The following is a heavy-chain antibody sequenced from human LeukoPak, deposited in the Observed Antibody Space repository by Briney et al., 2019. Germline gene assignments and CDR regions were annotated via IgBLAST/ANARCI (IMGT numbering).Heavy chain of an antibody. CDR2: INPNSGGT. V-gene: IGHV1-2*04. Sequence: ASVKVSCKASGYTFTSYGISWVRQAPGQGLEWMGWINPNSGGTNYAQKFQGWVTMTRDTSISTAYMELSRLRSDDTAVYYCARADGDYNYYYGMDVWGQGTTVTVSS. D-gene: IGHD4-17*01. CDR1: GYTFTSYG. J-gene: IGHJ6*02. CDR3: ARADGDYNYYYGMDV.